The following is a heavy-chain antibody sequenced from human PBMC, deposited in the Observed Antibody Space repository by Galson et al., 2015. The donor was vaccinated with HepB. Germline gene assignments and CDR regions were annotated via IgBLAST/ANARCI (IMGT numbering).Heavy chain of an antibody. D-gene: IGHD3-22*01. CDR3: ASGDSDYYDRLHHYYGMDV. CDR1: GGTFSSYA. Sequence: SVKVSCKASGGTFSSYATSWVRQAPGQGLEWMGGIIPIFGTANYAQKFQGRVTITADESTSTAYMELSSLRSEDTAVYYCASGDSDYYDRLHHYYGMDVWGQGTTVTVSS. J-gene: IGHJ6*02. V-gene: IGHV1-69*13. CDR2: IIPIFGTA.